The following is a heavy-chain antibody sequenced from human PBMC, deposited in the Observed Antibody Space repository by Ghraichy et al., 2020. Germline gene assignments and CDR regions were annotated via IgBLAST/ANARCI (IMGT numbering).Heavy chain of an antibody. D-gene: IGHD4-11*01. CDR3: ARRSNYGDFDY. V-gene: IGHV4-39*01. Sequence: SETLSLTCTVSGGSISSSNYYWGWIRQPPGKGLEWIGSIYYSGSTYYNPSLKSRVTISVDTSKNQFSLKLSSVTAADTAVYYCARRSNYGDFDYWGQGTLVTVSS. J-gene: IGHJ4*02. CDR2: IYYSGST. CDR1: GGSISSSNYY.